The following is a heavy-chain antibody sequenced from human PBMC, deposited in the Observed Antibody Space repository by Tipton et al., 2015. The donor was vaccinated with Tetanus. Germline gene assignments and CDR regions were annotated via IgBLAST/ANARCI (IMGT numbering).Heavy chain of an antibody. CDR2: INTDKGST. J-gene: IGHJ4*02. CDR1: GYTFTSFG. V-gene: IGHV1-18*01. Sequence: QVQLVQSGPEVKKPGASVKVSCKASGYTFTSFGINWVRQAPGQGLEWMGWINTDKGSTNYAQNLQGRVIMTTDTSTLTAYVELRSLRSDDTAVYYCARGGTMDYWGQGTLVTVSA. D-gene: IGHD1-1*01. CDR3: ARGGTMDY.